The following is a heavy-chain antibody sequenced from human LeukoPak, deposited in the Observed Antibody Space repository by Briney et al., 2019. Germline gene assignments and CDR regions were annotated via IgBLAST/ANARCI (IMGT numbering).Heavy chain of an antibody. Sequence: GESLKISCKGSGYSFTSYWIGWVRQMPGKGLEWMGIIYPGDSDTRYSPSFRGQVTISADRSISTAYLQWSSLKASDTAMYYCARQGYSYGPTNWFDPWGQGTLVTVSS. D-gene: IGHD5-18*01. V-gene: IGHV5-51*01. J-gene: IGHJ5*02. CDR3: ARQGYSYGPTNWFDP. CDR2: IYPGDSDT. CDR1: GYSFTSYW.